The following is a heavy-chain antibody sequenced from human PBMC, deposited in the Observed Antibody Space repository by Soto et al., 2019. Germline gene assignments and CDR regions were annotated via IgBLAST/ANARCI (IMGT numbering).Heavy chain of an antibody. J-gene: IGHJ4*02. D-gene: IGHD3-10*01. Sequence: QVQLVQSGAEVKRPGSSVKVSCKASGDTFSFYSINWVRQAPGLGLEWMGRVNPILSLSNYAQRFQGRVTWTADKSTSTSYMVLSSLTSEDTAIFYCATSYGSGYRAFDYWGQGAQVIVSS. CDR3: ATSYGSGYRAFDY. CDR2: VNPILSLS. V-gene: IGHV1-69*02. CDR1: GDTFSFYS.